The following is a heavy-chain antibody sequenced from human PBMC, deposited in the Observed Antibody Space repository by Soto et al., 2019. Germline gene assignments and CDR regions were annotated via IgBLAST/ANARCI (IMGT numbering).Heavy chain of an antibody. CDR3: ARTCTNGVCPFDY. CDR1: GYTFTRYS. D-gene: IGHD2-8*01. J-gene: IGHJ4*02. V-gene: IGHV1-18*04. Sequence: SVKVSCKASGYTFTRYSISWVRQAPGQGLEWMGWISAYNGNTNYAQKLQGRVTMTTDTSTSTAYMELRSLRSDDTAVYYCARTCTNGVCPFDYWGQGTLVTVSS. CDR2: ISAYNGNT.